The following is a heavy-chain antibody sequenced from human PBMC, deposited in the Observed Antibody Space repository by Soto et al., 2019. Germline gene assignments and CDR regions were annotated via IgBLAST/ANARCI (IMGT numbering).Heavy chain of an antibody. Sequence: EVQLVESGGGLVKPGGSLRLSCAASGFTFSKAWMSWVRQAPGKGPEWVGRIKSKTDGGTTDYAAPVKGRFTISRDDSKNTLYLQMNSLKTEDTAVYYCTADVRSAAAWGFAPWGQGTLVTVSS. V-gene: IGHV3-15*01. CDR1: GFTFSKAW. J-gene: IGHJ5*02. D-gene: IGHD6-13*01. CDR2: IKSKTDGGTT. CDR3: TADVRSAAAWGFAP.